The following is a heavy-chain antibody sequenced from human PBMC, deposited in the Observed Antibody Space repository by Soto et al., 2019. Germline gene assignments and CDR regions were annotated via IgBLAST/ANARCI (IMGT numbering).Heavy chain of an antibody. CDR1: GLTFSAYG. CDR3: ARGVHYNYYGMDV. Sequence: QVQLVESGGAVVQPGRSLRLSCAASGLTFSAYGMHWVRQAPGKGLEWVAVIWSDGSNEYYADSVKGRFTISRDNSKNTVYLKMNSLRVEDTAVYYCARGVHYNYYGMDVWGQGTTVTASS. CDR2: IWSDGSNE. J-gene: IGHJ6*02. V-gene: IGHV3-33*01.